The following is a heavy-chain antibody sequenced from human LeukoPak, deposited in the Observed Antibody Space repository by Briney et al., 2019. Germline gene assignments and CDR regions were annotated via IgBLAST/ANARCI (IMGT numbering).Heavy chain of an antibody. CDR3: AKVWGSYYYDSSGTRSNSAFDI. D-gene: IGHD3-22*01. CDR1: GFTFSSYG. J-gene: IGHJ3*02. Sequence: PGGSLRLSCAASGFTFSSYGMHWVRQAPGKGLEGVAFIRYDGSNKYYADSVKGRFTISRDNSKNTLYLQMNSLRAEDTAVYYCAKVWGSYYYDSSGTRSNSAFDIWGQGTMVTVSS. V-gene: IGHV3-30*02. CDR2: IRYDGSNK.